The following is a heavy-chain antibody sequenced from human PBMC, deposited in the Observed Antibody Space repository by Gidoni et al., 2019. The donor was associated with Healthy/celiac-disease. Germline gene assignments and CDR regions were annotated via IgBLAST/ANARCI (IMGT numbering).Heavy chain of an antibody. J-gene: IGHJ2*01. D-gene: IGHD3-10*01. V-gene: IGHV3-23*01. Sequence: EVQLLESGGGLVQPGGSLRLSCSASGFTFSSSAMSWVRQAPGKGLEWVSAISGSGGSTYYADSVKGRFTISRDNSKNTLYLQMNSLRAEDTAVYYCAKDDITMVRGVITTYWYFDLWGRGTLVTVSS. CDR3: AKDDITMVRGVITTYWYFDL. CDR2: ISGSGGST. CDR1: GFTFSSSA.